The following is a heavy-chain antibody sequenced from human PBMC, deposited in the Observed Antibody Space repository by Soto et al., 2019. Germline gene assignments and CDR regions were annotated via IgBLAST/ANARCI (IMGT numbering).Heavy chain of an antibody. CDR2: IYYSGST. V-gene: IGHV4-30-4*01. CDR1: GGSISSGDYY. CDR3: ARGNPIPSYYCSDYVDY. D-gene: IGHD3-10*01. J-gene: IGHJ4*02. Sequence: PSETLSLTCTVSGGSISSGDYYWSWIRQPPGKGLEWIGYIYYSGSTYYNPSLKSRVTISVDTSKNQFSLNPSSVTAAATAVYYCARGNPIPSYYCSDYVDYWGQGTLVTVSS.